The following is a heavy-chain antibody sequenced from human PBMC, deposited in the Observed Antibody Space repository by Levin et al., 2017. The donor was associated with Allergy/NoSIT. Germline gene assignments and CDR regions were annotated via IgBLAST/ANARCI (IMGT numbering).Heavy chain of an antibody. Sequence: GGSLRLSCAASGFSFSTSFMDWVRQAPGKGLVWLSRTNTDGRTTSYADSVKGRFSISRDNAKNTLYLQMNSLRAEDTAVYYCARELRGIYYAMDVWGQGTTVSVSS. CDR2: TNTDGRTT. CDR1: GFSFSTSF. D-gene: IGHD3-10*01. CDR3: ARELRGIYYAMDV. J-gene: IGHJ6*02. V-gene: IGHV3-74*01.